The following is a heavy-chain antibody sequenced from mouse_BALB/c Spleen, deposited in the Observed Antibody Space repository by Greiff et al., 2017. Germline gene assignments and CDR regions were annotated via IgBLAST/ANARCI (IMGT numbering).Heavy chain of an antibody. D-gene: IGHD1-1*02. V-gene: IGHV3-2*02. Sequence: EVKVEESGPGLVKPSQSLSLTCTVTGYSITSDYAWNWIRQFPGNKLEWMGYISYSGSTSYNPSLKSRISITRDTSKNQFFLQLNSVTTEDTATYYCARGNYGAWFAYWGQGTLVTVSA. CDR1: GYSITSDYA. J-gene: IGHJ3*01. CDR3: ARGNYGAWFAY. CDR2: ISYSGST.